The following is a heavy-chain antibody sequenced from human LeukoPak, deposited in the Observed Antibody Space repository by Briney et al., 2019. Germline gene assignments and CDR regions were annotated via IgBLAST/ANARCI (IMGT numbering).Heavy chain of an antibody. Sequence: GGSLRLSCAASGFTFSSYGMHWVRQAPGKGLEWVAFIRYDGSNKYYADSVKGRFTISRDNAKNSLYLQMNSLRAEDTALYYCARDRSAFSGYDFFDYWGQGTLVTVSS. CDR2: IRYDGSNK. CDR1: GFTFSSYG. CDR3: ARDRSAFSGYDFFDY. D-gene: IGHD5-12*01. V-gene: IGHV3-30*02. J-gene: IGHJ4*02.